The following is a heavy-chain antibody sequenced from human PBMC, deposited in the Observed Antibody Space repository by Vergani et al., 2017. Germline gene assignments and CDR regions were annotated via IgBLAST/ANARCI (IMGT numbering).Heavy chain of an antibody. Sequence: QVQLQESGPGLVKPSQTLSLTCTVSGGSISSGGYYWSWIRQHPGMGLEWIGYIYYSGSTYYNPSLKSRVTISVDTSKNQFSLKLSSVTAADTAVYYCARGSFREYYFDYWGQGTLVTVSS. CDR3: ARGSFREYYFDY. CDR1: GGSISSGGYY. V-gene: IGHV4-31*03. CDR2: IYYSGST. D-gene: IGHD1-26*01. J-gene: IGHJ4*02.